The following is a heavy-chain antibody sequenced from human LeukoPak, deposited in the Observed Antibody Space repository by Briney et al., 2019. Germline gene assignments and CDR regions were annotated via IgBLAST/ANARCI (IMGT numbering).Heavy chain of an antibody. CDR3: ARTVWVVRGVNYYYYMDV. J-gene: IGHJ6*03. D-gene: IGHD3-10*01. CDR1: GGSISSSSYY. CDR2: IYYSGST. V-gene: IGHV4-39*01. Sequence: SETLSLTCTVSGGSISSSSYYWGWIRQPPGKGLEWIGSIYYSGSTYYNPSLKSRVTISVDTSKNQFSLKLSSVTAADTAVYYCARTVWVVRGVNYYYYMDVWGKGTTVTISS.